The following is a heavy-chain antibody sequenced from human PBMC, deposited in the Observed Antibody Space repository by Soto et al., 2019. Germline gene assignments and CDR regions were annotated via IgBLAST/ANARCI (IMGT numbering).Heavy chain of an antibody. D-gene: IGHD2-21*02. V-gene: IGHV1-2*02. CDR1: GYTFTGYY. Sequence: QVQLVQSGAEVKKPGASVKVSCKASGYTFTGYYMHWVRQAPGQGLEWMGWINPNSGGTNYAQKSQGRLTMTRDTSISTAYMELSRLRSDDTAVYYCARDRSDIVVVTASSGYFDYWGQGTLVTVSS. CDR2: INPNSGGT. J-gene: IGHJ4*02. CDR3: ARDRSDIVVVTASSGYFDY.